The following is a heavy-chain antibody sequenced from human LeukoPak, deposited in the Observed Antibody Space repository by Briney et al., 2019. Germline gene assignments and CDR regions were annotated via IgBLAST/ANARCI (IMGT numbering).Heavy chain of an antibody. J-gene: IGHJ4*02. Sequence: GGSLRLSCAASGFTFSDHYMDWVRQAPGKGLEWVGRTRNKANSYTTEYAASVKGRFTISRDDSKNSLYLQMNSLKTEDTAVYYCARARPLYYDSSDGPWDYWGQGTLVTVSS. CDR3: ARARPLYYDSSDGPWDY. CDR1: GFTFSDHY. D-gene: IGHD3-22*01. V-gene: IGHV3-72*01. CDR2: TRNKANSYTT.